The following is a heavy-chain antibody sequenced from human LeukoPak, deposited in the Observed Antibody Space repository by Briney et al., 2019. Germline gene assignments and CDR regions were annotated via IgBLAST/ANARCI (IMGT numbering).Heavy chain of an antibody. CDR2: ISSSSSYI. CDR3: ARVDGNSGYDFLDY. Sequence: PGGSLRLSCAASGFTFSSYSMNWVRQAPGKGLEWVSSISSSSSYIYYADSVKGRFTISRDNAKNSLYLQMNSLGAEDTAVYYCARVDGNSGYDFLDYWGQGTLVTVSS. V-gene: IGHV3-21*01. J-gene: IGHJ4*02. CDR1: GFTFSSYS. D-gene: IGHD5-12*01.